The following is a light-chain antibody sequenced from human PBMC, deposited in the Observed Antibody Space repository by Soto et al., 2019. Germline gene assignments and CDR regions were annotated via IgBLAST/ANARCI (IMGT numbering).Light chain of an antibody. CDR3: QQYNNWPWT. Sequence: EIVMTQSPATLSVSPGESATLSCRASQSVSSDLAWYQQEPGQAPRLLIYGASTRATGIPARFSGSGSGTEFTLTISSLQSEDFAVYYCQQYNNWPWTFGQGTKVDIK. J-gene: IGKJ1*01. CDR2: GAS. V-gene: IGKV3-15*01. CDR1: QSVSSD.